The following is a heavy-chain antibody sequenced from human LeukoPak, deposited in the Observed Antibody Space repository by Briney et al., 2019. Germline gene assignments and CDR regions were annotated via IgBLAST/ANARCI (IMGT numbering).Heavy chain of an antibody. Sequence: SETLSLTCNVSGGSISSNTYFWGWIRRLPGKGLEWIGSIRYSGSTYYNPSLKSRVTISVDTSKNQFSLNLSSLTAADTAVYYCATSDTVSTYNWFDPWGQGTLVTVS. CDR1: GGSISSNTYF. J-gene: IGHJ5*02. D-gene: IGHD5/OR15-5a*01. CDR2: IRYSGST. V-gene: IGHV4-39*01. CDR3: ATSDTVSTYNWFDP.